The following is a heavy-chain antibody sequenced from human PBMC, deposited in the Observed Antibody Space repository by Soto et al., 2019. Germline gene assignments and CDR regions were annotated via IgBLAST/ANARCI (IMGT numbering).Heavy chain of an antibody. CDR1: GYTFTGYY. J-gene: IGHJ3*02. V-gene: IGHV1-2*04. Sequence: QVQLVQSGAEVKKPGASVKVSCKASGYTFTGYYMHWVRQAPGQGLEWMGWINPNSGGTNCAQKFQGWVTMTRDTSISTAYMELSRLRSDDTAVYYCARAYDFWSGYYSWDAFDIWGQGTMVTVSS. D-gene: IGHD3-3*01. CDR2: INPNSGGT. CDR3: ARAYDFWSGYYSWDAFDI.